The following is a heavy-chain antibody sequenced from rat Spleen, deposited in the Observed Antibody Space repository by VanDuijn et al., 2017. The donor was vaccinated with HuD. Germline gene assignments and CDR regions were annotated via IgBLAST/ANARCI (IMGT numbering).Heavy chain of an antibody. Sequence: EVQLVESGGGLVQPGRSMKLSCAASGFTFSNYDMAWVRQAPTKGLEWVASISYDVTSTYYRDFVKCRFTISRDNAKSTLYLQMDSLRSEDTASYYCATEDYGLTGFGYWGQGTLVTVSS. V-gene: IGHV5-20*01. D-gene: IGHD1-3*01. CDR2: ISYDVTST. J-gene: IGHJ3*01. CDR3: ATEDYGLTGFGY. CDR1: GFTFSNYD.